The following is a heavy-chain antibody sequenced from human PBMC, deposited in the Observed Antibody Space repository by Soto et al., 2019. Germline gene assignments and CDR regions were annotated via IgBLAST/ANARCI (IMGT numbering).Heavy chain of an antibody. Sequence: ASVKVSCKASGYTFTSYGISWVRQAPGQGLEWMGWISAYNGNTNYAQKLQGRVTMTTDTSTSTAYMELRSLRSDDTAVYYCARAFLLWFGEIRGDYYYGMDVWGQGTTVTVSS. CDR2: ISAYNGNT. V-gene: IGHV1-18*01. D-gene: IGHD3-10*01. CDR1: GYTFTSYG. J-gene: IGHJ6*02. CDR3: ARAFLLWFGEIRGDYYYGMDV.